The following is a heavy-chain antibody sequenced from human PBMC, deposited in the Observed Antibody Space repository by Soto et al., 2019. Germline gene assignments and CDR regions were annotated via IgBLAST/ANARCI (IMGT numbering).Heavy chain of an antibody. CDR3: ARDPTTVTTWAFYYHGMDV. D-gene: IGHD4-4*01. CDR1: GGSIGSHF. V-gene: IGHV4-59*11. Sequence: PSETLSLTCTVSGGSIGSHFWTWIRQPPGKGLEWIGHIYYSGSTNYNPSLKRRVAISVDRSKNQFSLKLSSVTAADTAVYYCARDPTTVTTWAFYYHGMDVWGQGTTVTVSS. CDR2: IYYSGST. J-gene: IGHJ6*02.